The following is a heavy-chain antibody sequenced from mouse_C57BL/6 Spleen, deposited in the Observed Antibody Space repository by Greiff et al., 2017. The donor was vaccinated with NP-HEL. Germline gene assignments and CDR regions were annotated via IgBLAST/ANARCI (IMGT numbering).Heavy chain of an antibody. CDR1: GYAFSSSW. Sequence: QVQLQQSGPELVKPGASVKISCKASGYAFSSSWMNWVKQRPGKGLEWIGRIYPGDGDTNYNGKFKGKATLTADKSSSTASMQLRRLTPADSAVSVCASNAMDYWGQGTSVTVSS. V-gene: IGHV1-82*01. CDR2: IYPGDGDT. CDR3: ASNAMDY. J-gene: IGHJ4*01.